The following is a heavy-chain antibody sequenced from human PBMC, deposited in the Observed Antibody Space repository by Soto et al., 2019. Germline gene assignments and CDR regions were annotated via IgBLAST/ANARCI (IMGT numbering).Heavy chain of an antibody. Sequence: SGPTLVNPTQTLTLTCTFSGFSLSTRGVRASWIRQPPGKALEWLARIDWDDDKFYSTSLKTRLTISKDTSKNQVVLTMTNMDPVDTATYYCAGIGDTFFDYWGQGTRVTVSS. CDR3: AGIGDTFFDY. CDR2: IDWDDDK. CDR1: GFSLSTRGVR. J-gene: IGHJ4*02. V-gene: IGHV2-70*04. D-gene: IGHD2-21*01.